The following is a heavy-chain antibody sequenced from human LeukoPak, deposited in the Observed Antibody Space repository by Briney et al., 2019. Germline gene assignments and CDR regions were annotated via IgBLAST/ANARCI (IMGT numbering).Heavy chain of an antibody. CDR3: AAAYCYGSGSLY. D-gene: IGHD3-10*01. J-gene: IGHJ4*02. Sequence: ASVKVSCKASGFTFTSSAMQWVRQARGQRLEWIGWIVVGSGNTNYAQRFQERVTITRDMSTSTAYMELSSLRSEDTAVYYCAAAYCYGSGSLYWGQGTLVTVSS. CDR2: IVVGSGNT. CDR1: GFTFTSSA. V-gene: IGHV1-58*02.